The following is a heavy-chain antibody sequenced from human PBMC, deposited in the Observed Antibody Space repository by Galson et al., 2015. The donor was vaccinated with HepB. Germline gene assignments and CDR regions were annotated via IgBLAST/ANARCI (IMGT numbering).Heavy chain of an antibody. CDR1: GFTFSSYA. V-gene: IGHV3-30*04. Sequence: SLRLSCAASGFTFSSYAMHWVRQAPGRGLEWVAVISYDGSNKYYADSVKGRFTISRDNSKNTLYLQMNSLRAEDTAVYYCARAVRYIYGDPPLGVAFDIWGQGTMVTVSS. CDR3: ARAVRYIYGDPPLGVAFDI. CDR2: ISYDGSNK. J-gene: IGHJ3*02. D-gene: IGHD4-17*01.